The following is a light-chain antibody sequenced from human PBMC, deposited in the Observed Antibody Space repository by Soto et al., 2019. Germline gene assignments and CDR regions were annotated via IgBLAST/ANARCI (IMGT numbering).Light chain of an antibody. CDR3: CSYAGSYTFV. CDR2: DVS. V-gene: IGLV2-11*01. Sequence: QSALTQPRSVSGSPGQSVTISCTGTSSDVGGYHYVSWYQQHPGKAPKLMIYDVSKRPSGVPDRFSGSKSGNTASLTISGLQAEDEADYYYCSYAGSYTFVFGTGTKVTVL. CDR1: SSDVGGYHY. J-gene: IGLJ1*01.